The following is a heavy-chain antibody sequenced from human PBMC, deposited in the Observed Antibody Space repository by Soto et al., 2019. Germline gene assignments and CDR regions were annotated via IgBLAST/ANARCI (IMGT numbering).Heavy chain of an antibody. J-gene: IGHJ4*02. Sequence: GGSLRLSCVASGFTFSGYAMSWVRQAPGKGLEWVSAISGSGGRTYYADSVKGRITISRDNSKNTLYLQMNSLRVEDTAVYYCAKEGRESYARGWGQGTQVTVSS. CDR3: AKEGRESYARG. CDR1: GFTFSGYA. V-gene: IGHV3-23*01. D-gene: IGHD1-26*01. CDR2: ISGSGGRT.